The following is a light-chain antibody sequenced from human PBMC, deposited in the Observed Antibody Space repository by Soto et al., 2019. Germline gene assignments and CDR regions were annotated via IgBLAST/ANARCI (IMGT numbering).Light chain of an antibody. Sequence: QSALTQPAYVSGSPGQSSTISCTAASSDVVCYKNVSGYQLHPGKAPKLMISDVSNRPSGVSDRFSGSKSGNTASLTISGLQAEDEADYYCSSYAISSSLYIFGTGTKLTVL. J-gene: IGLJ1*01. CDR2: DVS. V-gene: IGLV2-14*01. CDR3: SSYAISSSLYI. CDR1: SSDVVCYKN.